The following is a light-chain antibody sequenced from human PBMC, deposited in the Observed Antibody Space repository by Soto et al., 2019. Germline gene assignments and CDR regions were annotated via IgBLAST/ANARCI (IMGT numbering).Light chain of an antibody. CDR1: QSVSANY. CDR3: LNHVSPPFT. Sequence: EIVLTQSPGTLSLSPGERATLSCRASQSVSANYLAWFQQKPGQPPRLLIYGASTRATVIPDRFSGSGSGTDFTLTISRLEPEDFAVYYCLNHVSPPFTFGQGTRLEIK. V-gene: IGKV3-20*01. J-gene: IGKJ2*01. CDR2: GAS.